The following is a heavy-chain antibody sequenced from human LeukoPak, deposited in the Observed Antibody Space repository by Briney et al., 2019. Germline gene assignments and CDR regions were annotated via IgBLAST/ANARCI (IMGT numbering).Heavy chain of an antibody. J-gene: IGHJ4*02. CDR3: ARDLGGEQWLVLGE. Sequence: GASVKVSCKAPGYTFTGYYMHWVRQAPGQGLEWMGRINPNSGGTNYAQKFQGRVTMTRDTSISTAYMELSRLRSDDTAVYYCARDLGGEQWLVLGEWGQGTLVTVSS. CDR1: GYTFTGYY. D-gene: IGHD6-19*01. V-gene: IGHV1-2*06. CDR2: INPNSGGT.